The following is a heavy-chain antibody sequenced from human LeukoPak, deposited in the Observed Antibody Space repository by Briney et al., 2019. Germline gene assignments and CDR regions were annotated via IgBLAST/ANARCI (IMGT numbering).Heavy chain of an antibody. D-gene: IGHD1-20*01. J-gene: IGHJ6*03. CDR3: ARVGYNWGYYYMDV. CDR2: ISAYNGNT. V-gene: IGHV1-18*01. Sequence: ASVKVSCKASGYTFTSYGISWVRQAPGQGLEWMGWISAYNGNTNYAQKLQGRVTMTTDTSTSTAYMELSSLRSEDTAVYYCARVGYNWGYYYMDVWGKGTTVTVSS. CDR1: GYTFTSYG.